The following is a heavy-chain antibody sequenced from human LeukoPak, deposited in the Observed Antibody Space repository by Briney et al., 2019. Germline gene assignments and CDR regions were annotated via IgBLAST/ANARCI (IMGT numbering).Heavy chain of an antibody. J-gene: IGHJ4*02. Sequence: GGSLRLSCAASGFTFSSYAMHWVRQAPGKGLEWVAVISYDGSNKYYADSVKGRFTISRDNSKNTLYLQMNSLRAEDTAVYYCARDPRDFGVVTRAVDYWGQGTLVTVSS. V-gene: IGHV3-30*04. CDR1: GFTFSSYA. CDR3: ARDPRDFGVVTRAVDY. CDR2: ISYDGSNK. D-gene: IGHD3-3*01.